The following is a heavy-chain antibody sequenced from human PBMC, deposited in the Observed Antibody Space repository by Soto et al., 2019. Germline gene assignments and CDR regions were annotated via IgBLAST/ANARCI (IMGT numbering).Heavy chain of an antibody. CDR2: IQNSVST. V-gene: IGHV4-31*03. J-gene: IGHJ5*01. CDR1: GASFTSAVYY. Sequence: SETLSLTCSVSGASFTSAVYYCSWIRQPPGKGLEWIGYIQNSVSTIYSPSLKSRATISVDTSKNQFSLRLNSVTAADTAMYYCAMSRSGILDSWGQGTLVTVPQ. D-gene: IGHD6-19*01. CDR3: AMSRSGILDS.